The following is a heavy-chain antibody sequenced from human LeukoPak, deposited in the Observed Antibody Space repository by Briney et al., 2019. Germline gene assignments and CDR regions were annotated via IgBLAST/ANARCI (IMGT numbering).Heavy chain of an antibody. CDR3: ARRKVLPTAVDAFDI. J-gene: IGHJ3*02. Sequence: SETLSLTCTVSGGSIINYYWSWVRQPAGKGLEWIGRIFSSGSTDYNPSLKSRVTMSVDTSKNQFSLKLTSMTAADTAVYYCARRKVLPTAVDAFDIWGQGTMVTVPS. D-gene: IGHD2-2*01. V-gene: IGHV4-4*07. CDR2: IFSSGST. CDR1: GGSIINYY.